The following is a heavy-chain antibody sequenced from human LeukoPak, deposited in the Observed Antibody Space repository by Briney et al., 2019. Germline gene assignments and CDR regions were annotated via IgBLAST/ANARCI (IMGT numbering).Heavy chain of an antibody. V-gene: IGHV3-30*04. D-gene: IGHD4-17*01. J-gene: IGHJ4*02. CDR2: ISYDGSNK. CDR1: GFTFSSYA. CDR3: AGELVPTVTTGDFDY. Sequence: PGGSLRLSCAASGFTFSSYAMHWVRQAPGKGLEWVAVISYDGSNKYYADSVKGRFTISRDNSKNTLYLQMNSLRAEDTAVYYCAGELVPTVTTGDFDYWGQGTLVTVSS.